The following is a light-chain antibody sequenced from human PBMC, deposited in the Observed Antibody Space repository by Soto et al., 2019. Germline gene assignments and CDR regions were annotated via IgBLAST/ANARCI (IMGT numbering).Light chain of an antibody. Sequence: QSALTQPASVSGSPGQSITISCTGTSSDVGGYNYVSWYQQHPGKAPKLMIYDVSNRPSGVSNRFSDSKSGNTASLTISGLQAEDEADYYCSSYTSSSTQHVVFGGGTKLTVL. J-gene: IGLJ2*01. CDR3: SSYTSSSTQHVV. CDR2: DVS. V-gene: IGLV2-14*01. CDR1: SSDVGGYNY.